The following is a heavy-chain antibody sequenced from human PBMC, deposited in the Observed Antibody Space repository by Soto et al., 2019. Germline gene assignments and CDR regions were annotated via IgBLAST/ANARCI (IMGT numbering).Heavy chain of an antibody. CDR2: ISYDGSNK. V-gene: IGHV3-30*03. CDR3: AREVVYAIRARRYYFDY. CDR1: GFTFSSYG. J-gene: IGHJ4*02. D-gene: IGHD2-8*02. Sequence: HPGGSLRLSCAASGFTFSSYGMHWVRQAPGKGLEWVAVISYDGSNKYYADSVKGRFTISRDNSKNTLYLQMNSLRAEDTAVYYCAREVVYAIRARRYYFDYWGQGTLVTVSS.